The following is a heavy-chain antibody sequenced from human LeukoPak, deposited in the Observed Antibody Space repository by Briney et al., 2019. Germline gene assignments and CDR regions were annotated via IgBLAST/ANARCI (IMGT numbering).Heavy chain of an antibody. CDR3: ARGPYDSSGYFDY. Sequence: GGSLRLSCAASGFTFSSHEMNWVRQAPGKGLEWVSYISSSGSTIYYADSVKGRFTISRDNAKNSLYLQMNSLRAEDTAVYYCARGPYDSSGYFDYWGQGTLVTVSS. CDR2: ISSSGSTI. V-gene: IGHV3-48*03. D-gene: IGHD3-22*01. CDR1: GFTFSSHE. J-gene: IGHJ4*02.